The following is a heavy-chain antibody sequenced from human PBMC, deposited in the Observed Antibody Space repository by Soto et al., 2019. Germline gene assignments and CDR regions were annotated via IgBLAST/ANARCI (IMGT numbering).Heavy chain of an antibody. CDR1: GYSFTSYW. D-gene: IGHD3-22*01. J-gene: IGHJ3*02. V-gene: IGHV5-51*01. Sequence: LGESLKISCKVSGYSFTSYWSGWVRQMPGKGLEWMGIIYPGDSDTRYSPSFQGQVTISADKSISTAYLQWSSLKASDTAMYYCARLLFSYYYDSSGYTIPGAFDIWGQGTMVTVS. CDR2: IYPGDSDT. CDR3: ARLLFSYYYDSSGYTIPGAFDI.